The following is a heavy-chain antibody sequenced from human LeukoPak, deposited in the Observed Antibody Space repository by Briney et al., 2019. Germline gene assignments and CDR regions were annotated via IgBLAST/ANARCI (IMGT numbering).Heavy chain of an antibody. V-gene: IGHV1-46*01. D-gene: IGHD3-10*01. CDR3: ARDASYYYGSGSYLDY. CDR2: INPSGGST. J-gene: IGHJ4*02. Sequence: GASVKVSCKASGYTFTSYYMHWVRQAPGQGLEWMGIINPSGGSTSYAQKFQGRVTMTRDTSTSTVYMELSSLRSEDTAVYYCARDASYYYGSGSYLDYWGQGTLVTVSS. CDR1: GYTFTSYY.